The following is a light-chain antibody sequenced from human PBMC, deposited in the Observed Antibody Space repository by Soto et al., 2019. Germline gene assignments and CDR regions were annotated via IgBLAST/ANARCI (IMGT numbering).Light chain of an antibody. CDR1: QSFSSW. CDR3: QQCFDWPLT. CDR2: KAS. V-gene: IGKV1-5*03. Sequence: DVQMTQSPSTLSASVGDTVTISCRASQSFSSWLAWYQQKPGKAPKLLIYKASSLQSGVPSRFSGSGSGTEFTLTISSLQSEDFAVYYCQQCFDWPLTFGGGTKVDIK. J-gene: IGKJ4*01.